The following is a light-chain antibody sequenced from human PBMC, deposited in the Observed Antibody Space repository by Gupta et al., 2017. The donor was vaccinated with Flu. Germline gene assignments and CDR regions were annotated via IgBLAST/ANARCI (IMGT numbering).Light chain of an antibody. J-gene: IGKJ1*01. Sequence: PSSLSASVGVRVTITCRASQSIRTYLNWYQQKPGKAPKLLIYAASNLQSGVPSRFSGSGSGTDFTLTISSLQPEDFAAYYCQQSDNNPWTFGQGTKVEIK. CDR1: QSIRTY. V-gene: IGKV1-39*01. CDR3: QQSDNNPWT. CDR2: AAS.